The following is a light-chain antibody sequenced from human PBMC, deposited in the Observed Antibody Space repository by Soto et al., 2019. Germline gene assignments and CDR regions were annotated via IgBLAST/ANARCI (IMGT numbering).Light chain of an antibody. Sequence: QSALAQPASVSGSPGQSITISCTGTSSDVGGYNYVSWYQQHPGKAPKLMIYEVSNRPSGVSNRFSGSKSGNTASLTISGLQDEDEADYYCSSYTSSSTLYVFGNGTKVTVL. CDR2: EVS. CDR1: SSDVGGYNY. J-gene: IGLJ1*01. CDR3: SSYTSSSTLYV. V-gene: IGLV2-14*01.